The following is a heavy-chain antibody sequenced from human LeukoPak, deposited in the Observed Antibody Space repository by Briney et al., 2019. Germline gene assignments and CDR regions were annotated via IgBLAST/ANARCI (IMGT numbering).Heavy chain of an antibody. D-gene: IGHD5-18*01. CDR1: GGSMSSYY. V-gene: IGHV4-59*01. Sequence: SETLSLTCTVSGGSMSSYYWSWIRQPPGMGLEWIGYIYYSGSTNYNPSLKSRVTISIDTSKNQFSLKLSSVTAADTAVYYCARALGSGSNYFDYWGQGTLVTVSS. CDR2: IYYSGST. J-gene: IGHJ4*02. CDR3: ARALGSGSNYFDY.